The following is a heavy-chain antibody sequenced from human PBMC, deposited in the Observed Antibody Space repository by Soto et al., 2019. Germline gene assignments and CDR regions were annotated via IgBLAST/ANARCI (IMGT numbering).Heavy chain of an antibody. CDR2: INHSGST. V-gene: IGHV4-34*01. CDR3: ARGCTTSCYCGFQFDS. Sequence: QVPLQQWGAGLLKPSETLSLTCAVYGGSFSGYYWSWIRQPPGKGLEWIGEINHSGSTNYNPSLKGRVTMSVDTSRNQCSLKLSSVTAADTAVYYCARGCTTSCYCGFQFDSWGPGTLVTVSS. D-gene: IGHD2-2*01. CDR1: GGSFSGYY. J-gene: IGHJ4*02.